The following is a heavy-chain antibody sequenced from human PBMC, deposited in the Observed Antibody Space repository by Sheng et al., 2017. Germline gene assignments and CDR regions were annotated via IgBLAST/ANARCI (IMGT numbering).Heavy chain of an antibody. CDR3: ARDFGPVYQWVRGVTRGY. D-gene: IGHD3-10*01. CDR1: GFTFSSYA. CDR2: ISYDGSNK. V-gene: IGHV3-30*04. Sequence: QVQLVESGGGVVQPGRSLRLSCAASGFTFSSYAMHWVRQAPGKGLEWVAVISYDGSNKYYADSVKGRFTISRDNSKNTLYLQMNSLRAEDTAVYYCARDFGPVYQWVRGVTRGYWGQGTLVTVSS. J-gene: IGHJ4*02.